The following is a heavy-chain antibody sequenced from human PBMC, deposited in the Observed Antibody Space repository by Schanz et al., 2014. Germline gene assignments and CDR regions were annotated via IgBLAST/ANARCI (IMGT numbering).Heavy chain of an antibody. V-gene: IGHV3-23*01. D-gene: IGHD5-12*01. CDR1: GFTFSSYA. CDR2: ISHSGGSK. CDR3: ARGIGGYGANNYFDY. J-gene: IGHJ4*02. Sequence: VQLLQFGGGVVQPGRSLRLSCAASGFTFSSYAMSWVRQAPGKGLEWVSSISHSGGSKYYADSVEGRFTISRDNSRNTLYLQMNSLRTEDTAVYYCARGIGGYGANNYFDYWGQGTLVTVSS.